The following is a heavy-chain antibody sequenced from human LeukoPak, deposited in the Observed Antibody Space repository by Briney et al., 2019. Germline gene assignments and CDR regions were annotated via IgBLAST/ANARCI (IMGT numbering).Heavy chain of an antibody. J-gene: IGHJ4*02. Sequence: PSETLSLTCTVSGGSISSSSYYWGWIRQPPGKGLEWIGYIYYSGSTNYNPSLKSRVTISVDTSKNQFSLKLSSVTAADTAVYYCARLLDYDILTGYYPGPFDYWGQGTLVTVSS. D-gene: IGHD3-9*01. CDR2: IYYSGST. V-gene: IGHV4-61*05. CDR1: GGSISSSSYY. CDR3: ARLLDYDILTGYYPGPFDY.